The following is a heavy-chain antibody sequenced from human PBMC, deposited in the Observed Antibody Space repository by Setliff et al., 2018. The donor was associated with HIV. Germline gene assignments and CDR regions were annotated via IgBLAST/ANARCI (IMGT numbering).Heavy chain of an antibody. J-gene: IGHJ4*02. V-gene: IGHV3-49*04. D-gene: IGHD4-17*01. Sequence: GGSLRLSCTVSGFTFGDYTMSWVRQAPGKGLEWVGFIRSKTYGGTTEYAASVKGRFTISRDDSKSIAYLQMNSLKTEDTAVYYCTSAFADYAYWHFDYWGQGTLVTVSS. CDR2: IRSKTYGGTT. CDR3: TSAFADYAYWHFDY. CDR1: GFTFGDYT.